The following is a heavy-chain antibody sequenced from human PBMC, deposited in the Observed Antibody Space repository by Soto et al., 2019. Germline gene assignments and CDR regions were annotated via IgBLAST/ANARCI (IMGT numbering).Heavy chain of an antibody. CDR3: ATTNGAYSYDSSY. CDR2: VYYSGAT. V-gene: IGHV4-31*03. D-gene: IGHD3-22*01. Sequence: KTSETLSLTCIVSGGSIKSADHFWTWIRQKSGKGLEWIGYVYYSGATYYNPSLRTRVSISIDKSKSHFSLNLSSVTAADTAVYYCATTNGAYSYDSSYCGQGTLVTVSS. J-gene: IGHJ4*02. CDR1: GGSIKSADHF.